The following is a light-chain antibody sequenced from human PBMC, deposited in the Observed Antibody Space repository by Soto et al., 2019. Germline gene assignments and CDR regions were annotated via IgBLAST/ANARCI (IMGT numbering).Light chain of an antibody. J-gene: IGLJ2*01. Sequence: QSVLTQPASVSGSPGQSIAISCTGTSSDIGTSIYVSWYQQHTGKAPKLMIYDVSSRPSGVSDRFSGSKSGNTASLTVSGLQAEDEADYYCSSHTIGSTPLFGGGTQLTVL. CDR2: DVS. CDR3: SSHTIGSTPL. V-gene: IGLV2-14*01. CDR1: SSDIGTSIY.